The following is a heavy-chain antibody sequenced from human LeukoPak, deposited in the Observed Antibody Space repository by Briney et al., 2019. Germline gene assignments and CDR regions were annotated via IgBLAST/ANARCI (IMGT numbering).Heavy chain of an antibody. V-gene: IGHV4-4*07. CDR3: ARSFLDYMDV. CDR2: IYKSGTT. J-gene: IGHJ6*03. Sequence: SETLSLTCTVSGESINPYYWNWIRQSAGKGLEWIGHIYKSGTTNFNPSLTSRVTMSLDTSRNQFSLKLRSVTAADTAVYFCARSFLDYMDVWGKGTTVAVSS. CDR1: GESINPYY. D-gene: IGHD2/OR15-2a*01.